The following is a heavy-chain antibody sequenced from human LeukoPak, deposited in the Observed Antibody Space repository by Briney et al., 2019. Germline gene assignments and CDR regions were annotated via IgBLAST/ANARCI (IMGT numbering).Heavy chain of an antibody. D-gene: IGHD3-10*01. J-gene: IGHJ4*02. Sequence: GGSLRLSCAASGFTFSSYGMSWVRQAPGKGLEWVSSISISSNYIYYADSVKGRFTISRDNAKNSLYLQMNSLRAEDTAVYFCARDKGGMVPFDHWGQGTLVTVSS. CDR1: GFTFSSYG. CDR2: ISISSNYI. V-gene: IGHV3-21*01. CDR3: ARDKGGMVPFDH.